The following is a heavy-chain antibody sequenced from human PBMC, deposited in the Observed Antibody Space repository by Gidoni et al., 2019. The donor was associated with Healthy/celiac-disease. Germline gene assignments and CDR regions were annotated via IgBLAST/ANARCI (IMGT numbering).Heavy chain of an antibody. CDR1: GFTFCDYA. Sequence: ELHLVASGGGLVKPGRSLSLSCTASGFTFCDYAMSWFRQAPGKGLEWVGFIRSKAYGGTTEYAASVKGRFTISRDDSKSIAYLQMNSLKTEDTAVYYCTRGAVAGVHRYFDYWGQGTLVTVSS. CDR3: TRGAVAGVHRYFDY. D-gene: IGHD6-19*01. J-gene: IGHJ4*02. CDR2: IRSKAYGGTT. V-gene: IGHV3-49*05.